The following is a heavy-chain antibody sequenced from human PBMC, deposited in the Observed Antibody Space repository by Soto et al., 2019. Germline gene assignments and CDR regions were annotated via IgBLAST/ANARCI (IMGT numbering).Heavy chain of an antibody. CDR3: FQAEDGIRDLFTVSAFLLNRSSDL. V-gene: IGHV3-23*01. D-gene: IGHD2-15*01. J-gene: IGHJ2*01. Sequence: RKGLEWVSAISGSGGSTYYADSVKGRFTISKDNSKNTLYLQMNSVRAEDTAVYFCFQAEDGIRDLFTVSAFLLNRSSDL. CDR2: ISGSGGST.